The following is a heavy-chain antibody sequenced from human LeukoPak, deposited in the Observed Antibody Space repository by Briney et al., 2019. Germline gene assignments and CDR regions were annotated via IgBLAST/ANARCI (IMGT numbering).Heavy chain of an antibody. V-gene: IGHV3-7*01. Sequence: GGSLRLSCAASGFTFGVYTIHWVRQAPAKGLEWVANIKQDGSEKYYVDSVKGRFTISRDNAKNSLYLQMNSLRAEDTAVYYCARDGVYYYGSGSHNWFDPWGQGTLVTVSS. CDR2: IKQDGSEK. CDR1: GFTFGVYT. CDR3: ARDGVYYYGSGSHNWFDP. J-gene: IGHJ5*02. D-gene: IGHD3-10*01.